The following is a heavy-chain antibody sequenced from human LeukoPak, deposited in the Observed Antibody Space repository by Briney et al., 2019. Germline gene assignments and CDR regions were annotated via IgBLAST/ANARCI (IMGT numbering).Heavy chain of an antibody. CDR1: GGSFSGYY. CDR2: IYYSGST. V-gene: IGHV4-59*08. D-gene: IGHD6-13*01. CDR3: ARLAGGSSSWPHYYYYGMDV. J-gene: IGHJ6*02. Sequence: SETLSLTCAVYGGSFSGYYWSWIRQPPGKGLEWIGYIYYSGSTNYNPSLKSRVTISVDTSKNQFSLKLSSVTAADTAVYYCARLAGGSSSWPHYYYYGMDVWGQGTTVTVSS.